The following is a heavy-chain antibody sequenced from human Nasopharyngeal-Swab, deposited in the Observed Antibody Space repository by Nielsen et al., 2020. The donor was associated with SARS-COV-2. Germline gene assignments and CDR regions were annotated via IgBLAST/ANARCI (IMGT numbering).Heavy chain of an antibody. V-gene: IGHV4-31*02. J-gene: IGHJ4*02. CDR2: IYYSGST. Sequence: WICQPPGKGLEWIGYIYYSGSTYYNPSLKSRVTISVDTSKNQFSLKLSSVTAADTAVYYCARYCSSTSADFDYWGQGTLVTVSS. CDR3: ARYCSSTSADFDY. D-gene: IGHD2-2*01.